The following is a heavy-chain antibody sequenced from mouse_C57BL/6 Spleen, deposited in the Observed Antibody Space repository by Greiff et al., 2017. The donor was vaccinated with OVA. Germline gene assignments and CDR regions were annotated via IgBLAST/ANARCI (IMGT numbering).Heavy chain of an antibody. J-gene: IGHJ4*01. CDR1: GYTFTDYN. CDR3: ARSGTGAYAMDY. CDR2: INPNNGGT. Sequence: VQLQQSGPELVKPGASVKIPCKASGYTFTDYNMDWVKQSHGKSLEWIGDINPNNGGTNYNQKFKGKATLTVDKSSSTAYMELRSLTSEDTAVYYCARSGTGAYAMDYWGQGTSVTVSS. V-gene: IGHV1-18*01. D-gene: IGHD4-1*01.